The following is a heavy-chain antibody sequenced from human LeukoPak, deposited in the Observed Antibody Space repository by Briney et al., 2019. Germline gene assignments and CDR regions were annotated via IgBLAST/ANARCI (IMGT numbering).Heavy chain of an antibody. D-gene: IGHD3-10*01. CDR2: ISSSGTTI. CDR1: GFTFSSSW. Sequence: GGSLRLSCAASGFTFSSSWMHWVCQAPEKGLEWVSYISSSGTTIYYADSVKGRFTISRDNPKNSLYLQMNSLRAEDTALYYCAREVYYGSGSPRLDYWGQGTLVTVSS. J-gene: IGHJ4*02. CDR3: AREVYYGSGSPRLDY. V-gene: IGHV3-48*01.